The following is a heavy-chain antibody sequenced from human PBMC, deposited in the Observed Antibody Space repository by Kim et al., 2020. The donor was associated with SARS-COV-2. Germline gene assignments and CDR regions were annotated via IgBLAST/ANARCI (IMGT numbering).Heavy chain of an antibody. CDR3: AGLLASSPDIVVVVAATPAGH. Sequence: SETLSLTCTVSGGSISSSSYYWGWIRQPPGKGLEWIGSIYYSGSTYYNPSLKSRVTISVDTSKNQFSLKLSSVTAADTAVYYCAGLLASSPDIVVVVAATPAGHWGQGTLVTVSS. D-gene: IGHD2-15*01. CDR1: GGSISSSSYY. V-gene: IGHV4-39*01. J-gene: IGHJ4*02. CDR2: IYYSGST.